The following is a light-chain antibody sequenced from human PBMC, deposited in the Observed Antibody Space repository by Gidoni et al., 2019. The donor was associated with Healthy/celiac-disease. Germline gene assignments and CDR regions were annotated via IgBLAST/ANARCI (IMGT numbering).Light chain of an antibody. CDR3: AAWDDSLINVV. V-gene: IGLV1-47*01. CDR2: RNN. CDR1: SSNIGSNY. Sequence: QSVLTQPPSASGTPGQRVTISCSGSSSNIGSNYVYWYQQPPGTAPKLLIYRNNQRPSGVPDRFSGSKSGTSASLAISGLRSEDEADYYCAAWDDSLINVVFGGGTKLTVL. J-gene: IGLJ2*01.